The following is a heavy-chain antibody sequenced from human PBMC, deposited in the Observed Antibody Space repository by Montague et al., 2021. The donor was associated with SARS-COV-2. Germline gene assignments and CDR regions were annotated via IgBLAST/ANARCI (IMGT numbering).Heavy chain of an antibody. Sequence: CAISGDSVSSNSAAWNWIRQSPSRGLEWLGRPYYRSRWFNDYAVSIRSRITINPDTSKNQFSLQLNSVTPEDTAVYYCARATEWRGYYYYYYMDVWGKGTTVTVSS. D-gene: IGHD1-14*01. CDR1: GDSVSSNSAA. V-gene: IGHV6-1*01. J-gene: IGHJ6*03. CDR3: ARATEWRGYYYYYYMDV. CDR2: PYYRSRWFN.